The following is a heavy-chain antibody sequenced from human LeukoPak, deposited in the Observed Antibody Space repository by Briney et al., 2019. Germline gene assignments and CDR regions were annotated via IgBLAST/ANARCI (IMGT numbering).Heavy chain of an antibody. V-gene: IGHV4-59*01. J-gene: IGHJ3*02. CDR2: IYYSGST. CDR3: ARAPGIAAAGRGVGHAFDI. CDR1: GGSISSYY. Sequence: PSETLSLTCTVSGGSISSYYWSWIRQPPGKGLEWIGYIYYSGSTNYNPSLKSRVTISVDTSKNQFSLKLSSVTAADTAVYYCARAPGIAAAGRGVGHAFDIWGQGTMVTVSS. D-gene: IGHD6-13*01.